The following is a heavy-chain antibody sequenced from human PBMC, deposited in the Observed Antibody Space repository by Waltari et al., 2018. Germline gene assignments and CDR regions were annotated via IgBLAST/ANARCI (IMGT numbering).Heavy chain of an antibody. CDR3: ARDSDASSIVVVPAAKGMDV. J-gene: IGHJ6*02. V-gene: IGHV1-46*01. Sequence: QVQLVQSGAEVKKPGASVKVSCKASGYTFTSYYMHWVRQAPGQGLEWMGRSNPSGGSTRYAQKFQGRVTMTRDTSTSTVYMEVSSLRSEDTAVYYCARDSDASSIVVVPAAKGMDVWGQGTTVTVSS. CDR1: GYTFTSYY. D-gene: IGHD2-2*01. CDR2: SNPSGGST.